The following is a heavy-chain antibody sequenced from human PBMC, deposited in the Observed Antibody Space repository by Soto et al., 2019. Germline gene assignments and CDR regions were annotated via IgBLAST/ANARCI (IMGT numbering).Heavy chain of an antibody. V-gene: IGHV3-33*01. CDR1: GFTFSSYG. J-gene: IGHJ4*02. CDR2: IWYDGSNK. CDR3: ARGTDNWNDALGY. Sequence: GGSLRLSCAASGFTFSSYGMHWVRQAPGKGLEWVAVIWYDGSNKYYADSVKGRFTISRDNSKNTLYLQMNSLRAEDTAVYYCARGTDNWNDALGYWGQGTLVTVSS. D-gene: IGHD1-20*01.